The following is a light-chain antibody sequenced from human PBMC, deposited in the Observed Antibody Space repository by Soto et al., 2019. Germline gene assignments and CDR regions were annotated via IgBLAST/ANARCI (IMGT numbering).Light chain of an antibody. V-gene: IGKV3-15*01. CDR1: QSVRGN. CDR2: GAS. Sequence: EIGLTQSPGTLSLSPGERATLSCRASQSVRGNLAWYQQKPGQSPRLLIFGASTRATGVPDRFSGSGSGAEFTLTISSLQSEDFAVYYCQHYDDWPRTFGLGTKVDI. CDR3: QHYDDWPRT. J-gene: IGKJ1*01.